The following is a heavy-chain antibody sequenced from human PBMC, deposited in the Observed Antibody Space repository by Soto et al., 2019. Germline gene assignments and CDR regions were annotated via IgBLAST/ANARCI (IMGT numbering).Heavy chain of an antibody. V-gene: IGHV3-7*01. CDR3: AREGYDILTGYIDY. D-gene: IGHD3-9*01. J-gene: IGHJ4*02. Sequence: GWSLRLSCAASGFTFSSYWMSWVRQAPGKGLEWVANIKQDGSEKYYVDSVKGRFTISRDNAKNSLYLQMNSLRAEDTAVYYCAREGYDILTGYIDYWGQGTLVTVSS. CDR1: GFTFSSYW. CDR2: IKQDGSEK.